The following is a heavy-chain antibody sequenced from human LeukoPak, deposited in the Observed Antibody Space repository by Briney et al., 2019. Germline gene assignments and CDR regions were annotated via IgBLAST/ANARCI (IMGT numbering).Heavy chain of an antibody. Sequence: ASVKVSCKASGYTFTSYAMHWVRQAPGQRLEWMRWINAGNGNTKYSQKFQGRVTITRDTSASTAYMELSSLRSEDTAVYYCARASSSWYYYGMDVWGQGTTVTVSS. CDR3: ARASSSWYYYGMDV. V-gene: IGHV1-3*01. J-gene: IGHJ6*02. CDR2: INAGNGNT. CDR1: GYTFTSYA. D-gene: IGHD6-13*01.